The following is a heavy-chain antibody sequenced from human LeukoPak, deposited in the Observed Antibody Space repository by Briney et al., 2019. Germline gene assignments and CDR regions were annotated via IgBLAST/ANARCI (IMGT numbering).Heavy chain of an antibody. CDR3: AREGRYNWNDQTIDY. V-gene: IGHV3-21*01. J-gene: IGHJ4*02. CDR2: ISSSSSYI. D-gene: IGHD1-20*01. Sequence: GGSLRLSCAASGFTFSSYSMNWVRQAPGKGPEWVSSISSSSSYIYYADSVKGRFTISRDNAKNSLYLQMNSLRAEDTAVYYCAREGRYNWNDQTIDYWGQGTLVTVSS. CDR1: GFTFSSYS.